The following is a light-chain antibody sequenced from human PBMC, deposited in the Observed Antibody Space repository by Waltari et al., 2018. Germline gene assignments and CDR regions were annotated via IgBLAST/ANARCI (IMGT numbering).Light chain of an antibody. Sequence: DIQMTQSPSTLSASVGDRVIFSCRASQSISKWLAWSQQKPGKDHKLLLYKASTLESGVPSRFSGSVSGTEFTLTISSLQPEDFATYYCQQYNSYSLLSFGGGTKVEIK. CDR3: QQYNSYSLLS. CDR2: KAS. J-gene: IGKJ4*01. V-gene: IGKV1-5*03. CDR1: QSISKW.